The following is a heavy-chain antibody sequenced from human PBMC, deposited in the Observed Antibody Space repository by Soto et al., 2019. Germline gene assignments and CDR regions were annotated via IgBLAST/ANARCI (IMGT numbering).Heavy chain of an antibody. J-gene: IGHJ3*02. D-gene: IGHD3-22*01. Sequence: GGSLRLSCAASGFNFGPFWMHGVRQAPGKGLEWVSYISAGSVTMYYADSVKGRFTISRDNAKNSLYLQMNSLRAEDTAVYYCAGDPGAVYDGSAYYRPSDAFDIWGQGTMVTVSS. CDR2: ISAGSVTM. CDR1: GFNFGPFW. V-gene: IGHV3-48*01. CDR3: AGDPGAVYDGSAYYRPSDAFDI.